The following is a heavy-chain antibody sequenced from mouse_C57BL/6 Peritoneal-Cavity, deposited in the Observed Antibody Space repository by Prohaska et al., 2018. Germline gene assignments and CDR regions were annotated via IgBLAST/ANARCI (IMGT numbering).Heavy chain of an antibody. D-gene: IGHD1-1*01. CDR1: GFTFSSYA. CDR2: ISDGGSYT. V-gene: IGHV5-4*01. J-gene: IGHJ1*03. CDR3: ARETTVVAWYFDV. Sequence: EVQLVESGGGLVKPGGSLKLSCAASGFTFSSYAMSWVRQTPEKRLEWVATISDGGSYTYYPDNVKGRFTISRDNAKNNLYLQMSHLKSEDTAMYYCARETTVVAWYFDVWGTGTTVTASS.